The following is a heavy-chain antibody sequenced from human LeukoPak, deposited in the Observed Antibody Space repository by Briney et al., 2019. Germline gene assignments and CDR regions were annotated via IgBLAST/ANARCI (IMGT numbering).Heavy chain of an antibody. CDR1: GGSINSTNHY. V-gene: IGHV4-39*01. D-gene: IGHD6-13*01. CDR3: AGQVTSSRRTPFDY. J-gene: IGHJ4*02. CDR2: MYYSGST. Sequence: SETLSLTCTVSGGSINSTNHYWGWIRQPPGKGLEWIGTMYYSGSTYYNPSLKSRVTISVDTSKNQFSLKLSSVTAADTAIYYCAGQVTSSRRTPFDYWGQGTLVTVSS.